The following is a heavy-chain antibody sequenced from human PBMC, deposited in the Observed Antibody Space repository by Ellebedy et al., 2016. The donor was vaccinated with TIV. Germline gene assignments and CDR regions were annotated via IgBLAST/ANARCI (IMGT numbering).Heavy chain of an antibody. Sequence: SGPTLVKPKETLTLTCTVSGFSLTNIIMGVSWIRQPPGKALEWLAHIFSNDEKSYSTSLDARLSISKDTAKSQVVLTVANMDPLDTATYYCVRALKYCGGDCTYKFDFWGQGALFTVSS. D-gene: IGHD2-21*02. J-gene: IGHJ4*02. CDR1: GFSLTNIIMG. CDR2: IFSNDEK. CDR3: VRALKYCGGDCTYKFDF. V-gene: IGHV2-26*01.